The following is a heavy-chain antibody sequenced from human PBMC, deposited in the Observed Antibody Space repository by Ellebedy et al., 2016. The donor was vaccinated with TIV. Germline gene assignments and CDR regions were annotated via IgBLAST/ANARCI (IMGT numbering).Heavy chain of an antibody. Sequence: GESLKISXAASGFTFSAYDMHWVRQATGAGLEWVSTIGPAGDTYYAGSVKGRFSISRENAKNSFYLQMNSLRAGDTAVYYCASSYSGSAPDSWGQGTLVSVSS. D-gene: IGHD5-12*01. CDR1: GFTFSAYD. V-gene: IGHV3-13*04. CDR3: ASSYSGSAPDS. CDR2: IGPAGDT. J-gene: IGHJ4*02.